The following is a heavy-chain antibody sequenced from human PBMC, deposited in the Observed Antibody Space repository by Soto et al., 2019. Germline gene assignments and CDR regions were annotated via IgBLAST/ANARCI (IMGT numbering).Heavy chain of an antibody. CDR1: CGSFSGYY. V-gene: IGHV4-34*01. Sequence: SETLSLTCAVYCGSFSGYYWSWIRQPPGKGLEWIGEINHSGSTNYNPSLKSRVTISVDTSKNQFSLKLSSVTAADTAVYYCARGCRYNWNSYNWFDPWGQGTLVTVSS. J-gene: IGHJ5*02. D-gene: IGHD1-7*01. CDR2: INHSGST. CDR3: ARGCRYNWNSYNWFDP.